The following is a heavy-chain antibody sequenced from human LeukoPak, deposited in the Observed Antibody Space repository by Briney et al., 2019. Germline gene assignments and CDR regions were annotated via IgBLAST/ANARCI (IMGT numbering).Heavy chain of an antibody. CDR2: IYYSGST. J-gene: IGHJ5*02. CDR3: ARELLGGVLNNWFDP. Sequence: SETLSLTCTVSGGSISSSSYYWGWIRQPPGKGLEWIGYIYYSGSTNYNPSLKSRVTISVDTSKNQFSLKLSSVTAADTAVYYCARELLGGVLNNWFDPWGQGTLVTVSS. D-gene: IGHD3-16*01. V-gene: IGHV4-61*01. CDR1: GGSISSSSYY.